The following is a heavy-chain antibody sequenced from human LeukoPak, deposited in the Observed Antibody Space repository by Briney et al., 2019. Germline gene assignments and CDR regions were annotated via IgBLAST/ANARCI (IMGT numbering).Heavy chain of an antibody. CDR3: AKDRDGYNSGRYFDY. CDR1: GFTFSSYA. CDR2: ISGSGAST. Sequence: PGGSLRLSFAASGFTFSSYAMTWVRKAPGKGLEWVSAISGSGASTYFADSVKGRFTISRDNSKNTLYLQMNSLRAEDTAVYYCAKDRDGYNSGRYFDYWGQGTLVTVSS. J-gene: IGHJ4*02. D-gene: IGHD5-24*01. V-gene: IGHV3-23*01.